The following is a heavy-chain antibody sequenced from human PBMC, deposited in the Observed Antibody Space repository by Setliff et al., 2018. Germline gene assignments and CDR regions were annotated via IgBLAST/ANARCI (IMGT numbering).Heavy chain of an antibody. CDR2: ISSYNDVA. CDR3: AISTLSICSGGSCPNAFDV. Sequence: ASVKVSCKASGHIFNSYGISWVRQAPGKGLEWVGWISSYNDVATYAQRFQGRVTLTKDTSTSAAYMELRSLRSDDLAVYYCAISTLSICSGGSCPNAFDVWGQGTMVTVSS. J-gene: IGHJ3*01. D-gene: IGHD2-15*01. CDR1: GHIFNSYG. V-gene: IGHV1-18*03.